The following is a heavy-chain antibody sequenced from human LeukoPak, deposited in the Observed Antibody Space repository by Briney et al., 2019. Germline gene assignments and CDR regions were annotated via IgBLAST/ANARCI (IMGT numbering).Heavy chain of an antibody. CDR2: IYTTGST. CDR3: ARVHIVATITYPLYYYYYYYMDV. D-gene: IGHD5-12*01. Sequence: SETLSLTCTVSGDSISSGSFCWSWIRQPAGKGLDWIGHIYTTGSTNYNPSLKSRVTISVDTSKNQFSLKLSSVTAADTAVYYCARVHIVATITYPLYYYYYYYMDVWGKGTTVTVSS. V-gene: IGHV4-61*09. J-gene: IGHJ6*03. CDR1: GDSISSGSFC.